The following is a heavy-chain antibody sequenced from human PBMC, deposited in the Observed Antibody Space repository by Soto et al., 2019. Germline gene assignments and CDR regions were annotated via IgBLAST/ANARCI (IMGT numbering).Heavy chain of an antibody. Sequence: QLQLEESGSGLVMPSQTMSLTCAVSGDSISSGGYSWSWIRQPPGKGLEWIGYIYHSGSTYYNPSLKSRVTISVDRSKNQFFLKLSSVTAADTAVYYCARAHYGDYGYGMDVWGQGTTVTVSS. CDR2: IYHSGST. V-gene: IGHV4-30-2*01. J-gene: IGHJ6*02. CDR1: GDSISSGGYS. D-gene: IGHD4-17*01. CDR3: ARAHYGDYGYGMDV.